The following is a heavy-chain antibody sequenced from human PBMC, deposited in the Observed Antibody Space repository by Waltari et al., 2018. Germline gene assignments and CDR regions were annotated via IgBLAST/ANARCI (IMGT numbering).Heavy chain of an antibody. V-gene: IGHV3-48*04. CDR1: GFTFSSYS. Sequence: EVQLVESGGGLVQPGGSLRLSCAASGFTFSSYSMNWVRQAPGKGLEWVSYISSSSSTIYYADSVKGRFTISRDNAKNSLYLQMNSLRAEDTAVYYCARDWIAAAGSLFDYWGQETLVTVSS. CDR2: ISSSSSTI. J-gene: IGHJ4*02. D-gene: IGHD6-13*01. CDR3: ARDWIAAAGSLFDY.